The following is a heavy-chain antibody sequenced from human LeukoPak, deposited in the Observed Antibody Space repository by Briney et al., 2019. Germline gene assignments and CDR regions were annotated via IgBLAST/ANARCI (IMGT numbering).Heavy chain of an antibody. CDR2: ISGSRGGT. Sequence: GGSLRLSCAASGFTFSSYAMSWVRQAPGKGLEWVSAISGSRGGTYYADSVKGRFTISRDNSKNTLYLQMNSLRAEDTAVYYCAKRTNLRYFDWFATLEWPIDYWGQGTLVTVSS. V-gene: IGHV3-23*01. CDR3: AKRTNLRYFDWFATLEWPIDY. CDR1: GFTFSSYA. D-gene: IGHD3-9*01. J-gene: IGHJ4*02.